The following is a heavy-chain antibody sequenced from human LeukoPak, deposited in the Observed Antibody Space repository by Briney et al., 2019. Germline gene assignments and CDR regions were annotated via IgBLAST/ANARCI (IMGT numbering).Heavy chain of an antibody. V-gene: IGHV4-30-2*01. D-gene: IGHD3-3*01. CDR1: GGSISSGGYY. CDR3: ARITIFGVVIIDY. Sequence: SSQTLSLTCTVSGGSISSGGYYWSWIRQPPGKGLEWIGYIYHSGSTYYNPSLKSRVTISVDRSKNQFSLKLSSVTAADTAVYYCARITIFGVVIIDYWGQGTLVTVSS. CDR2: IYHSGST. J-gene: IGHJ4*02.